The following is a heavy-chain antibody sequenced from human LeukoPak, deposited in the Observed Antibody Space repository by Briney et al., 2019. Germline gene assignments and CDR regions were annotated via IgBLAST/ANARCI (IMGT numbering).Heavy chain of an antibody. CDR3: ARGYCSSTSCYFVYYYYYYMDV. CDR1: GSTFSSYA. CDR2: ISYDGSNK. V-gene: IGHV3-30-3*01. J-gene: IGHJ6*03. D-gene: IGHD2-2*01. Sequence: GGSLRLSCAASGSTFSSYAMHWVRQAPGKGLEWVAVISYDGSNKYYADSVKGRFTISRDNSKNTLYLQMNSLRAEDTAVYYCARGYCSSTSCYFVYYYYYYMDVWGKGTTVTVSS.